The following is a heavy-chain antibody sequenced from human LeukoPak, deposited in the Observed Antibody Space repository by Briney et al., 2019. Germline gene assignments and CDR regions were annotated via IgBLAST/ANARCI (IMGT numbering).Heavy chain of an antibody. Sequence: GGSLRLSCGVSGFTFSSNAMTWVRQAPGKGLEWVSAISGSGDRTYYVDSVEGRFTISRDNSKNTLYLQMNSLRAEDTAVYYCARGDYDKYGMDVWGQGTTVTVSS. CDR3: ARGDYDKYGMDV. J-gene: IGHJ6*02. CDR2: ISGSGDRT. V-gene: IGHV3-23*01. CDR1: GFTFSSNA.